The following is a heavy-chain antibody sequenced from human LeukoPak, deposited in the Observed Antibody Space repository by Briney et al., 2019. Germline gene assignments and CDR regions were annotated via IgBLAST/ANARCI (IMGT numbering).Heavy chain of an antibody. V-gene: IGHV3-20*04. CDR3: ARFAYYYDSSGLDGKEDY. J-gene: IGHJ4*02. CDR1: GFTFDDYG. CDR2: INWNGGST. D-gene: IGHD3-22*01. Sequence: PGGSLRLSCAASGFTFDDYGMSWVRQAPGKGLEWVSGINWNGGSTGYADSVKGRFTISRDNAKNSLYLQMNSLRAEDTALYYCARFAYYYDSSGLDGKEDYWGQGTLVTVSS.